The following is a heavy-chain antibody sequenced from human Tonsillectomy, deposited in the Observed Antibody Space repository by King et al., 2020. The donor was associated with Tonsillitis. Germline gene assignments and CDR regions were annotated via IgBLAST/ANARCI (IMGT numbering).Heavy chain of an antibody. CDR3: ARGGYCSGGICYWYFDL. V-gene: IGHV4-59*01. CDR1: GGSISSYY. CDR2: VYYSGST. Sequence: QLQESGPGLVRPSETLSVSCTVSGGSISSYYWSWIRQPPGKGLEWIGYVYYSGSTNYSPSLQSRVTISVETSKNQFSLKLSSVTAADTAVYYCARGGYCSGGICYWYFDLWGRGTLVTVSS. D-gene: IGHD2-15*01. J-gene: IGHJ2*01.